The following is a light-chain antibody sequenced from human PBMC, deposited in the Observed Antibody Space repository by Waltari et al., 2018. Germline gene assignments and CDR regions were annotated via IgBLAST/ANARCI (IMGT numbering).Light chain of an antibody. CDR2: DVT. Sequence: QSALTQPASVSGSPGQSITIPCPGTSTDVGSYNYVPWYQQYPGKAPQLIIYDVTQRPSGISTRFSGSKSGNTASLTISGLQAEDEADYFCNSHSTTTPVVFGGGTKVTVL. V-gene: IGLV2-14*03. CDR1: STDVGSYNY. J-gene: IGLJ2*01. CDR3: NSHSTTTPVV.